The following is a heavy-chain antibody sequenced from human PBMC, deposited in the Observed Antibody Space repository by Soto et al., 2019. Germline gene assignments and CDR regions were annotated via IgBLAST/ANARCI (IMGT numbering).Heavy chain of an antibody. CDR3: ARMETFGSLNWFDP. CDR2: MNPGSGDT. D-gene: IGHD3-16*01. V-gene: IGHV1-8*01. Sequence: ASVKFSCKASGYSFTNNDVSWVRQATGQWLEWMGWMNPGSGDTGYAQKFQGRVTMTRDISIATAYMELSSLRSDDTAIYYCARMETFGSLNWFDPWGQGTLVTVSS. CDR1: GYSFTNND. J-gene: IGHJ5*02.